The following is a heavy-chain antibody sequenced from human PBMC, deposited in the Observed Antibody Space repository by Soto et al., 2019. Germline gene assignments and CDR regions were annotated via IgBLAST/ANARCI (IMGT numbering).Heavy chain of an antibody. CDR3: FAGITMVRGVGTFDY. Sequence: PSDTLSVTWTVSGGSISSSSYYWGWIRQPPGKGLEWIGSIYYSGSTYYNPSLKSRVTISVDTSKNQFSLKLSSVTAADTAVYYCFAGITMVRGVGTFDYWGQGTLVTAPQ. D-gene: IGHD3-10*01. CDR2: IYYSGST. J-gene: IGHJ4*02. CDR1: GGSISSSSYY. V-gene: IGHV4-39*01.